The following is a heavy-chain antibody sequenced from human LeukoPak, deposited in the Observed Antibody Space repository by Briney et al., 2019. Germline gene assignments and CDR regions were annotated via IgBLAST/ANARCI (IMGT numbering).Heavy chain of an antibody. J-gene: IGHJ5*02. CDR1: GGSFSGYY. V-gene: IGHV4-34*01. CDR2: INHSGST. Sequence: SETLSLTCAVYGGSFSGYYWSWIRQPPGKGLEWIGEINHSGSTNYNPSLKSRVTISVDTSKNQFSLKLSSVTAADTAVYYCARGDLYNWFDPWGQGTLVTVSS. CDR3: ARGDLYNWFDP.